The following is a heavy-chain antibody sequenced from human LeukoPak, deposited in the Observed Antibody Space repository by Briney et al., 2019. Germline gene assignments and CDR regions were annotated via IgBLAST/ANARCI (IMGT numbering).Heavy chain of an antibody. D-gene: IGHD1/OR15-1a*01. CDR3: ARYQTGTMFAV. V-gene: IGHV4-59*10. CDR1: GGSIGSYY. Sequence: PSETLSLTCTVSGGSIGSYYWSWIRQPPGKGLEWIGTHSHSGSAYYNPSLRSRITMSLDTSENQLSLKLYSVTAADTAIYYCARYQTGTMFAVWGQGTLVTIPS. J-gene: IGHJ4*02. CDR2: HSHSGSA.